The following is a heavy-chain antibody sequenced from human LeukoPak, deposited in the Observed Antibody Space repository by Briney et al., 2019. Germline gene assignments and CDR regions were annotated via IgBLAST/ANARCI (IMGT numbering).Heavy chain of an antibody. J-gene: IGHJ2*01. CDR2: IYYSGST. CDR3: ARADFWSGYYIRYFDL. D-gene: IGHD3-3*01. Sequence: SETLSLTCTVSGGSISSGGYYWSWIRQPPGKGLEWIGYIYYSGSTYYNPSLKSRVTISVDTSKNQFSLKLSSVTAADTAVYYCARADFWSGYYIRYFDLWGRGTLVTVSS. CDR1: GGSISSGGYY. V-gene: IGHV4-30-4*08.